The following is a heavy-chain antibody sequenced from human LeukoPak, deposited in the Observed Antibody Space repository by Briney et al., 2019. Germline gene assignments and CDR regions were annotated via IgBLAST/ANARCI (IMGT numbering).Heavy chain of an antibody. J-gene: IGHJ4*02. V-gene: IGHV3-64*01. Sequence: GGSLRLSCAASGFTFSSYAMHWVRQAPGKGLEYVSAISSNGGSTYYANSVKGRFTISRDNSKNTLHLQMGSLRAEDVAVYYCARSSGSYIGDVDYWGQGTLVTVSS. CDR3: ARSSGSYIGDVDY. D-gene: IGHD1-26*01. CDR2: ISSNGGST. CDR1: GFTFSSYA.